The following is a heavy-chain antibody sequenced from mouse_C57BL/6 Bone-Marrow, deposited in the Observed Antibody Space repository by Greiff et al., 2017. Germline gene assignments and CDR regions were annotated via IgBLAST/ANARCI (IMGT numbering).Heavy chain of an antibody. D-gene: IGHD4-1*01. CDR3: ARTGYYCDY. CDR2: INPGRGGT. J-gene: IGHJ2*01. V-gene: IGHV1-54*01. Sequence: QVQLQQSGAELVRPGTSVKVSCKASGYAFTNYLIEWVKQRPGQGLEWIGVINPGRGGTNYNEKFKGKATLTADKSSSTAYMQLSSLTSEVSAVDFCARTGYYCDYWGQGTTLTVSS. CDR1: GYAFTNYL.